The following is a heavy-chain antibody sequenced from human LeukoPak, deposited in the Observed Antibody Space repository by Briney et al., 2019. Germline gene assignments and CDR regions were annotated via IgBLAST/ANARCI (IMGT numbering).Heavy chain of an antibody. CDR1: GYTFTSYA. D-gene: IGHD3-10*01. Sequence: ASVKVSCKASGYTFTSYAMHWVRQAPGQRLEWMGWINAGNGNTKYSQKFQGRVTITRDTSASTAYMELSSLRSEDTAVYYCARARTMVRGAFPYYWGQGTLVTVSS. V-gene: IGHV1-3*01. CDR3: ARARTMVRGAFPYY. CDR2: INAGNGNT. J-gene: IGHJ4*02.